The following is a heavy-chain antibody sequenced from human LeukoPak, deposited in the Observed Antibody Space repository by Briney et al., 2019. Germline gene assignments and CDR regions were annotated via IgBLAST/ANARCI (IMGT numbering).Heavy chain of an antibody. CDR3: AIGGGLGFFSGGSCYTDY. CDR2: IIPTLGIA. D-gene: IGHD2-15*01. V-gene: IGHV1-69*04. CDR1: GGTFSSYA. Sequence: ASVKVSCKASGGTFSSYAISWVRQAPGQGLEWMGRIIPTLGIANYAQKFQGRVTMTEDTSTDTAYMELSSLRSEDTAVYYCAIGGGLGFFSGGSCYTDYGGQGTLVTVSS. J-gene: IGHJ4*02.